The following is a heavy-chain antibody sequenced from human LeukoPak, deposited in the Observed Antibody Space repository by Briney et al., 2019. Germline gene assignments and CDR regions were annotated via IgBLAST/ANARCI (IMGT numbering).Heavy chain of an antibody. CDR2: ISSSCSTI. CDR1: GFTFSDYY. J-gene: IGHJ4*02. CDR3: AGHTAMVLFDY. V-gene: IGHV3-11*01. D-gene: IGHD5-18*01. Sequence: GGSLRLSCAASGFTFSDYYMSWIRQAPGKGLEGVSYISSSCSTIYYADSVKGRFTISRDNAKNSLYLQMNSLRAEDTAVYYCAGHTAMVLFDYWGQGTMVTVSS.